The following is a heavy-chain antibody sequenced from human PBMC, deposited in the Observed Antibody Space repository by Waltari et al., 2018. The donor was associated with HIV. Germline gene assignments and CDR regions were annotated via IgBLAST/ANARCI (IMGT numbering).Heavy chain of an antibody. CDR2: FEPEDGET. V-gene: IGHV1-24*01. CDR1: GYTLTELS. CDR3: ATATGILDTATGGDVDY. J-gene: IGHJ4*02. D-gene: IGHD5-18*01. Sequence: QVQLVQSGAEVKKPGASVKVSCKVSGYTLTELSMHWVRQAPGKGLEWMGGFEPEDGETIYAQKCQGRVTMTENTSTDTAYMELSSLRSEDTAVYYCATATGILDTATGGDVDYWGQGTLVTVSS.